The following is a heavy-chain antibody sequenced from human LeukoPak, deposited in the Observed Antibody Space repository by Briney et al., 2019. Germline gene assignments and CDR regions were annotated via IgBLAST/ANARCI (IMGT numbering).Heavy chain of an antibody. J-gene: IGHJ4*02. CDR3: ARDFDGLLPMVRGVSDY. CDR2: ISSGSSHI. V-gene: IGHV3-21*06. D-gene: IGHD3-10*01. CDR1: GFSFSDYN. Sequence: PGGSLRLSCAASGFSFSDYNMNWVRQAPGKGLEWVSSISSGSSHIYYADSVKGRFTISRDNAKNSLYLQMNSLRAEDTAVYYCARDFDGLLPMVRGVSDYWGQGTLVTVSS.